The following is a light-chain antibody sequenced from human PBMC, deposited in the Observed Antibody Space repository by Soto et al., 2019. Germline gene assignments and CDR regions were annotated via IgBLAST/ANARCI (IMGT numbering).Light chain of an antibody. J-gene: IGKJ5*01. CDR2: AAS. V-gene: IGKV1-39*01. Sequence: IQMTQSPSSLSASVGDRVTITCRASQSSSSYLNWYQPKPGTPPKLLIYAASTLPRGVPARFSGSGSGTEFTLPISSLQPEEVASYYCQQRQYWTPITVGQVPRL. CDR1: QSSSSY. CDR3: QQRQYWTPIT.